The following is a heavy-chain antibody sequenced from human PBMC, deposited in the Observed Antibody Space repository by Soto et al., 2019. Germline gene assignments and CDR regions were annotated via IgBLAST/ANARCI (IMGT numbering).Heavy chain of an antibody. J-gene: IGHJ5*02. V-gene: IGHV4-4*02. CDR1: SGTISSSNW. D-gene: IGHD2-15*01. Sequence: QVQLQESGPGLVKPSGTLSLTCAVSSGTISSSNWWTWVRQPPGKGLEWIGEINQSGSPNYNPSHRSRVTISVDKSKSPFFLKLSSVTAADTAIYYCAGLGMVAAHREFDPWGQGTLVTVSS. CDR3: AGLGMVAAHREFDP. CDR2: INQSGSP.